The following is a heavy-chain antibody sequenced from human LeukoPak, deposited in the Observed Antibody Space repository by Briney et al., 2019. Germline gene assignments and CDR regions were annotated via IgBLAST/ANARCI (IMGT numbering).Heavy chain of an antibody. D-gene: IGHD3-10*01. CDR3: TTGGVYYFEY. CDR2: IKSKTDGGTT. CDR1: GFTFNNAW. J-gene: IGHJ4*02. Sequence: PGGSLRLSCTASGFTFNNAWMSLVRQAPGKGLEWVGRIKSKTDGGTTDYAAPVKGRFTISRDDSKNTLYLQMDSLKTEDTAVYYCTTGGVYYFEYWGQGTLVTVSS. V-gene: IGHV3-15*01.